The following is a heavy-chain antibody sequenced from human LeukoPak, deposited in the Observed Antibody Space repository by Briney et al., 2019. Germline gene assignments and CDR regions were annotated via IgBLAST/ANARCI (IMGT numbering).Heavy chain of an antibody. CDR2: IYHSGST. CDR1: GYSISSGYY. D-gene: IGHD3-10*01. J-gene: IGHJ4*02. Sequence: SETLSLTCTVSGYSISSGYYWGWIRQPPGKGLEWIGSIYHSGSTYYNPSLKSRVTISVDTSKNQFSLKLSSVTAADTAVYYCARDEVLLWFGDPRAHYFDYWGQGTLVTVSS. V-gene: IGHV4-38-2*02. CDR3: ARDEVLLWFGDPRAHYFDY.